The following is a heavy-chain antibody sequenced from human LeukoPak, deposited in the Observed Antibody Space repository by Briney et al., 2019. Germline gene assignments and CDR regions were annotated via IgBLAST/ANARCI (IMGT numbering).Heavy chain of an antibody. CDR1: GFTFSSYA. Sequence: GGSLRLSCAASGFTFSSYAMSWVRQAPGKGLEWVSAISGSGGSTYYADSVKGRFTISRDNSKNTLYLQMNSLRAEDTAVYYCARAKEPHVWGTFDPWGQGTLVTVSS. CDR3: ARAKEPHVWGTFDP. D-gene: IGHD3-16*01. J-gene: IGHJ5*02. CDR2: ISGSGGST. V-gene: IGHV3-23*01.